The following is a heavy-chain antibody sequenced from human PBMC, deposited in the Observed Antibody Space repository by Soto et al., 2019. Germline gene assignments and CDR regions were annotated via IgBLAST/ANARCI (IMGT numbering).Heavy chain of an antibody. Sequence: QVQLVQSGAEVKKPGASVKVSCKASGYTFTGHYIHWVRQAPEQGPEWMGEISCETGGTKYAQKFQGRVTMTRDTSITTGHMEFSHPGPGDPAGYYRRRGPNWQLGLFHLGQGTLVTVSS. CDR2: ISCETGGT. D-gene: IGHD1-1*01. CDR1: GYTFTGHY. J-gene: IGHJ4*02. CDR3: RRGPNWQLGLFH. V-gene: IGHV1-2*02.